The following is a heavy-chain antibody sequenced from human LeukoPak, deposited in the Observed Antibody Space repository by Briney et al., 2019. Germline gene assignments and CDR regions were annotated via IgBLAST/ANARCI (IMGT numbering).Heavy chain of an antibody. CDR3: ASLLRSIAAAGSGPRFDP. CDR1: GGSISSSSYY. CDR2: IYYSGST. V-gene: IGHV4-39*07. Sequence: SETLSLTCTVSGGSISSSSYYWGWIRQPPGKGLEWIGSIYYSGSTYYNPSLKSRVTIPVDTSKNQFSLKLSSVTAADTAVYYCASLLRSIAAAGSGPRFDPWGQGTLVTVSS. J-gene: IGHJ5*02. D-gene: IGHD6-13*01.